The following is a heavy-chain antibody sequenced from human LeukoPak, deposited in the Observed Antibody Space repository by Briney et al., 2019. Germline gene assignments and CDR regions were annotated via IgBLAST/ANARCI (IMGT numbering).Heavy chain of an antibody. CDR1: GFTFSSYS. CDR3: AKDRVGNGDYGAPFDY. Sequence: GGSLRLSCAASGFTFSSYSMNWVRQAPGKGLEWVAVIWYDGSNKYYADSVKGRFTISRDNSKNTLYLQMNSLRAEDTAVYYCAKDRVGNGDYGAPFDYWGQGTLVTVSS. J-gene: IGHJ4*02. D-gene: IGHD4-17*01. V-gene: IGHV3-33*06. CDR2: IWYDGSNK.